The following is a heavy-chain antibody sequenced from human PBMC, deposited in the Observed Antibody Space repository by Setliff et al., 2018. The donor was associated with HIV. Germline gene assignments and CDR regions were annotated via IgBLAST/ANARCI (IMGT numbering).Heavy chain of an antibody. CDR1: GDSINSRPYY. Sequence: SETLSLTCSVSGDSINSRPYYYGWLRQPPGKGLEWIGNVFYSGSAYYNPSLKSRVSMSIDTSRNQFSLKLTSVTAADTAVYFCARFPTVVTAPGFWGRGTLVTVSS. CDR2: VFYSGSA. CDR3: ARFPTVVTAPGF. D-gene: IGHD2-21*02. V-gene: IGHV4-39*01. J-gene: IGHJ4*02.